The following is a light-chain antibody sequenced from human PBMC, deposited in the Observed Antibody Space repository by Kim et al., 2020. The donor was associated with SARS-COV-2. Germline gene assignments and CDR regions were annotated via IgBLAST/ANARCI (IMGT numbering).Light chain of an antibody. CDR1: KLGDKY. CDR3: QAWDSSTVV. J-gene: IGLJ2*01. Sequence: VSPGQTASITCSGDKLGDKYACWYQQKPGQSPLRVIYEDTKRPSGIPERFSGSNSGNTATLTISGTQAMDEADYYCQAWDSSTVVFGGGTQLTVL. V-gene: IGLV3-1*01. CDR2: EDT.